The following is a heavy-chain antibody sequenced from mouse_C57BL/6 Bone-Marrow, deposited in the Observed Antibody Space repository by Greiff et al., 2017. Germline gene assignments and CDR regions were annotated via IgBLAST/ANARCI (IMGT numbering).Heavy chain of an antibody. CDR3: VRYGYDGPYWYFDV. CDR2: IRSKSNNYAT. CDR1: GFSFNTYA. J-gene: IGHJ1*03. D-gene: IGHD2-2*01. V-gene: IGHV10-1*01. Sequence: EVKLMESGGGLVQPKGSLKLSCAASGFSFNTYAMNWVRQAPGKGLEWVARIRSKSNNYATYYPDSVKDRFTISRDDSESMLYLQMNNLKTEDTAMYYCVRYGYDGPYWYFDVWGTGTTVTVSS.